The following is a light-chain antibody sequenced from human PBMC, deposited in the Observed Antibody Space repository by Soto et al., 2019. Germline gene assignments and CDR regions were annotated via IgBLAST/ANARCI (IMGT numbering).Light chain of an antibody. Sequence: EIVLTQSPATLSSFPGDRVTLSCRASQAVNTRLAWYQHKPGQAPRLLIYLTSNRAAGIPARFSGSGSETDFTLTIRDVEPEDFAVYSCHQRQSWPRTFGQGTKVDIK. CDR2: LTS. CDR3: HQRQSWPRT. CDR1: QAVNTR. V-gene: IGKV3-11*01. J-gene: IGKJ1*01.